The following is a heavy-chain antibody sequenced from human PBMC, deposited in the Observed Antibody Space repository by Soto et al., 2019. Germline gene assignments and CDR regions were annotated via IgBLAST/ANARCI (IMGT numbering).Heavy chain of an antibody. V-gene: IGHV3-33*01. CDR1: GFTFSSYG. Sequence: QVQLVESGGGVVQPGRSLRLSCAASGFTFSSYGMHWVRQAPGKGLEWVAVIWYDGSNKYYADSVKGRFTISRDNSKNTLCMQKHGLRAEDTAVYYCARDLSKSSGTTDAFDIWGQGTMVTVSS. D-gene: IGHD3-22*01. J-gene: IGHJ3*02. CDR2: IWYDGSNK. CDR3: ARDLSKSSGTTDAFDI.